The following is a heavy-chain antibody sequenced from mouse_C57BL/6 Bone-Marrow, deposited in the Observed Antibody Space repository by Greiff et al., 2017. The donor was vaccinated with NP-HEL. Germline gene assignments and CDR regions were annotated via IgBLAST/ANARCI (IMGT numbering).Heavy chain of an antibody. V-gene: IGHV5-17*01. D-gene: IGHD2-1*01. J-gene: IGHJ2*01. CDR2: ISSGSSTI. CDR1: GFTFSDYG. Sequence: EVKLMESGGGLVKPGGSLKLSCAASGFTFSDYGMHWVRQAPEKGLEWVAYISSGSSTIYYADTVKGRFTFSRDNAKKTLCLQMTSRRSEDTAMYYCARGYGNYYPWYFDYWGQGTTLTVSS. CDR3: ARGYGNYYPWYFDY.